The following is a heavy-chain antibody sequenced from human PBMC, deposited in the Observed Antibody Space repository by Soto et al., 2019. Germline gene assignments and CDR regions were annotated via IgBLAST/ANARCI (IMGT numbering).Heavy chain of an antibody. V-gene: IGHV3-23*01. CDR1: GFTFSSYA. CDR2: ISGSGGST. D-gene: IGHD3-3*01. J-gene: IGHJ4*02. Sequence: GGSLRLSCAASGFTFSSYAMSWVRQAPGKGLEWVSAISGSGGSTYYADSVKGRFTISRDNSKNTLYLQMNSLRAEDTAVYYCAQLLAYYDFWSGYYDNWGQGTLVTVSS. CDR3: AQLLAYYDFWSGYYDN.